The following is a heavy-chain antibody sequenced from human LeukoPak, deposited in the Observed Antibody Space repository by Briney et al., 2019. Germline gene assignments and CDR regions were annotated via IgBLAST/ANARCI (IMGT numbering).Heavy chain of an antibody. CDR3: AKANEPLNWFEH. D-gene: IGHD1-14*01. V-gene: IGHV3-21*04. CDR2: ISGSGSFI. CDR1: GFTVSTTS. J-gene: IGHJ5*02. Sequence: RTGGSLRLSGTGSGFTVSTTSINWFRLAPGQGLEWVSTISGSGSFIRYLDSVKGRFTISRDNANNSVYLQMDSLRVDDTAVYFCAKANEPLNWFEHWGQGTLVTVSS.